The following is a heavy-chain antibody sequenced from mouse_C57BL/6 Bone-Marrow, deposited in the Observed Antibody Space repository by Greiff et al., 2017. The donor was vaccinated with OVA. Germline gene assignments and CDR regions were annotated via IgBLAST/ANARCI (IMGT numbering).Heavy chain of an antibody. CDR2: IYPGSGST. D-gene: IGHD2-1*01. Sequence: QVQLQQPGAELVKPGASVKMSCKASGYTFTSYWITWVKQRPGQGLEWIGDIYPGSGSTNYKEKFKSQATMTVDTSSSPAYMQLSSLTSDDSAVYYCASWGYGNYEGFAYWGQGTLVTVSA. CDR1: GYTFTSYW. J-gene: IGHJ3*01. V-gene: IGHV1-55*01. CDR3: ASWGYGNYEGFAY.